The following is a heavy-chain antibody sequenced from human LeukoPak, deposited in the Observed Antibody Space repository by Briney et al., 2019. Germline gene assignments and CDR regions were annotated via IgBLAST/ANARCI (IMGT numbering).Heavy chain of an antibody. CDR3: ARIFSWLYSAFDI. V-gene: IGHV4-30-2*01. CDR1: GGSISSGGYY. Sequence: SQTLSLTCTVSGGSISSGGYYWSWIRQPPGKGLEWIGYIYHSGSTYYNPSLKSRVTISVDRSKNQFSLKLSSVTAADTAVYYCARIFSWLYSAFDIWGQGTMVTVSS. CDR2: IYHSGST. J-gene: IGHJ3*02. D-gene: IGHD3-22*01.